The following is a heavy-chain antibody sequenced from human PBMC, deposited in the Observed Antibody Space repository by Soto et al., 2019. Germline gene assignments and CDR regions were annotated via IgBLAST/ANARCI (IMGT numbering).Heavy chain of an antibody. CDR1: GFTFSSYS. CDR3: ARDRIPEAGPYCFDS. Sequence: QVHLVESGGGVVEPGRSLRLSCAASGFTFSSYSMHWVRQAPGKGLEWMAVISDAGRNTYYADSVKGRITISRDNSKNTVYLQLNSLRAEDTAVYYCARDRIPEAGPYCFDSWGHGTLVTVS. CDR2: ISDAGRNT. D-gene: IGHD6-13*01. J-gene: IGHJ5*01. V-gene: IGHV3-30*04.